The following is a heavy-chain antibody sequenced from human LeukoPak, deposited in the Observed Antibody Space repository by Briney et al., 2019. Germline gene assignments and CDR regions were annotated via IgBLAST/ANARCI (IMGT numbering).Heavy chain of an antibody. Sequence: GGSLRLSCAASGFTFSSYAISSVRQAPGKGLDGVGAVSGSGGSTYYADSVKGRFTISRDNSKNTLYLQMNSLRAEDTAVYYCAKDAYCSGGSCYPNFDYWGKGTLVTVSS. CDR2: VSGSGGST. J-gene: IGHJ4*02. CDR3: AKDAYCSGGSCYPNFDY. CDR1: GFTFSSYA. D-gene: IGHD2-15*01. V-gene: IGHV3-23*01.